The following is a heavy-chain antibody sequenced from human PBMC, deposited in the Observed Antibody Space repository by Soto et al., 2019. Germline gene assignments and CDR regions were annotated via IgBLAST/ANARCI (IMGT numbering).Heavy chain of an antibody. D-gene: IGHD3-10*01. CDR2: INHSGST. J-gene: IGHJ6*02. CDR1: GGSFSGYY. CDR3: AREARAYYYGSGSYGSYYYGMDV. Sequence: ASETLSLTCAVYGGSFSGYYWSWIRQPPGKGLEWIGEINHSGSTNYNPSLKSRVTISVDTSKNQFSLKLSSVTAADTAVYYCAREARAYYYGSGSYGSYYYGMDVWGQGTTVTVSS. V-gene: IGHV4-34*01.